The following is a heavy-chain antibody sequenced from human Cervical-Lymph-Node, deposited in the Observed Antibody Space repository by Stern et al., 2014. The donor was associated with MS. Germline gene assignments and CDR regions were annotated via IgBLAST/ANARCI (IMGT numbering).Heavy chain of an antibody. Sequence: VQLVESGGGVVQPGRSLRLSCAASGFTFSSYAMHWVRQAPGKGLEWVAVISYDGSNKYYADSVKGRFTISRDNSKNTLYLQMNSLRAEDTAVYYCARELYLGGDFDYWGQGTLVTVSS. J-gene: IGHJ4*02. CDR3: ARELYLGGDFDY. V-gene: IGHV3-30*01. D-gene: IGHD2-2*02. CDR1: GFTFSSYA. CDR2: ISYDGSNK.